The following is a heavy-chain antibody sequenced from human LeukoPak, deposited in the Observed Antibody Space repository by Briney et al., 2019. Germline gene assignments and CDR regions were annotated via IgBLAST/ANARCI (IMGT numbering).Heavy chain of an antibody. J-gene: IGHJ3*02. V-gene: IGHV1-18*01. CDR1: GYTFTSYG. Sequence: ASVKVSCKASGYTFTSYGISWVRQAPGQGLEWMGWISAYNGNTNYAQKLQGRVTMTTDTSTSTAYMELRCLRSDDTAVYYCARAVPYYDYVWGSYRWDAFDIWGQGTMVTVSS. CDR3: ARAVPYYDYVWGSYRWDAFDI. CDR2: ISAYNGNT. D-gene: IGHD3-16*02.